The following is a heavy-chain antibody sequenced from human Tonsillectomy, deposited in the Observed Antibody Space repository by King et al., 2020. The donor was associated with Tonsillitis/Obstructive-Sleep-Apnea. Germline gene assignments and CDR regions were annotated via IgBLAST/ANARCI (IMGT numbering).Heavy chain of an antibody. CDR1: GFTFSDHY. D-gene: IGHD3-22*01. CDR3: ASPKYYYDSDGYYFDY. Sequence: VQLVESGGGLVKPGGSLRLSCAASGFTFSDHYMSWFRQAPGKGLEWVSYISSSSSTIYYADSVKGRFTISRDNAKNSLYLQMNSLRAEDTAVYYCASPKYYYDSDGYYFDYWGQGTLVTVSS. J-gene: IGHJ4*02. V-gene: IGHV3-11*01. CDR2: ISSSSSTI.